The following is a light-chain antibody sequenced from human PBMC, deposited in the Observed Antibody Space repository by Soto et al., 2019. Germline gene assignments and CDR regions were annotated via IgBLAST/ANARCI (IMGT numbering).Light chain of an antibody. CDR3: QLWDSNSDHVV. J-gene: IGLJ2*01. Sequence: SYELTQPPSVSVAPGQTARITCGGSNIGRKSVHWYQQKPGHAPVVVVYDDRDRPSGIPERFSGSNSGNTATLTISRVEAGDEADYYCQLWDSNSDHVVFGGGTKLTVL. CDR2: DDR. V-gene: IGLV3-21*02. CDR1: NIGRKS.